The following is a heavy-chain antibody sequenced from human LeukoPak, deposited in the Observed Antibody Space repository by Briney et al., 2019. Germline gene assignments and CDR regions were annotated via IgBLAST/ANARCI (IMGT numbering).Heavy chain of an antibody. Sequence: PSETLSLTCAVYGGSFSGYYWSWIRQPPGKGLEWIGEINHSGSTNYNPSLKSRVTISVDTSKNQFSLKLSSVTAADTAVYYCAIKPHCSSTSCPDYYGMDVWGKGTTVTVSS. CDR2: INHSGST. CDR3: AIKPHCSSTSCPDYYGMDV. D-gene: IGHD2-2*01. CDR1: GGSFSGYY. V-gene: IGHV4-34*01. J-gene: IGHJ6*04.